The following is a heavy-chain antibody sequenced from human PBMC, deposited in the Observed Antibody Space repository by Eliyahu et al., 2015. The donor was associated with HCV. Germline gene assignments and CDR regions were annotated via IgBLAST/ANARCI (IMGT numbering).Heavy chain of an antibody. CDR3: TRVSARGGMDV. CDR1: GFNFSYFA. J-gene: IGHJ6*02. V-gene: IGHV3-21*01. Sequence: EEKLEESGGGLVKPGGSLRLSCVGSGFNFSYFAMHWVRQAPGKGLEWVSSIRKMSXLLHYADSVQGRFSISRDNAKMSVFLQMNSLKIEDTAVYFCTRVSARGGMDVWGPGTTVTVS. CDR2: IRKMSXLL.